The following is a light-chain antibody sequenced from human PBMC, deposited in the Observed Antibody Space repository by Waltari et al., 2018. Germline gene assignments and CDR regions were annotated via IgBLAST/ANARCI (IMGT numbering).Light chain of an antibody. CDR3: QQHGTLPAT. CDR1: QRVGSSS. V-gene: IGKV3-20*01. CDR2: RAS. J-gene: IGKJ1*01. Sequence: EIVLTQSPGTASLSPGERVTLSCRASQRVGSSSLAWYQQKPGQAPRLVIYRASRRATGIPERLRGSGSGTDFSLTISRLEPEDFAVYYCQQHGTLPATFGQGTKVEIK.